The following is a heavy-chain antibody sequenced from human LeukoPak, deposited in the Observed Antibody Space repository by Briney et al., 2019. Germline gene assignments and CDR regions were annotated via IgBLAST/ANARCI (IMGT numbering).Heavy chain of an antibody. J-gene: IGHJ6*02. CDR2: IYYGGST. CDR1: GGSISSSSCH. Sequence: SETLSLTCTVSGGSISSSSCHWGWIRQSPGKGLEWIGNIYYGGSTYYNPSLQSRVTISVDTSKNQFSLKLGSVTAADTAVYYCARDRIGGVERPVDVWGQGTTVTVSS. D-gene: IGHD3-16*01. V-gene: IGHV4-39*02. CDR3: ARDRIGGVERPVDV.